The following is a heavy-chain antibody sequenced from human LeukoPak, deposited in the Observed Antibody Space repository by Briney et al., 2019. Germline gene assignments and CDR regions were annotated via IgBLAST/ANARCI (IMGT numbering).Heavy chain of an antibody. CDR2: INPNSGGT. CDR1: GYTFTGYY. D-gene: IGHD5-12*01. V-gene: IGHV1-2*04. Sequence: ASVKVSCKASGYTFTGYYMHWVRQAPGQGLEWMGWINPNSGGTNYAQKFQGWVTMTRDMSISTAYMELSRLRSDDTAVYYCAKLSGFSGYDPRHTFDYWGQGILVTVSS. J-gene: IGHJ4*02. CDR3: AKLSGFSGYDPRHTFDY.